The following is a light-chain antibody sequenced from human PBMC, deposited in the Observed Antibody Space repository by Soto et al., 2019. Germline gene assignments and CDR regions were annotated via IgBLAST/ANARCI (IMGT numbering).Light chain of an antibody. CDR2: ATS. V-gene: IGKV1-39*01. CDR1: QSISTY. Sequence: DIQMTQSPSSLSASVGDRVTLTCRASQSISTYLHWYQQKPGTAPKLLIYATSNLQSGVPSRFSGSGSGTDFTLTINSLQPEDVVTYYCQQAYSTPWTFGQGTKVDIK. J-gene: IGKJ1*01. CDR3: QQAYSTPWT.